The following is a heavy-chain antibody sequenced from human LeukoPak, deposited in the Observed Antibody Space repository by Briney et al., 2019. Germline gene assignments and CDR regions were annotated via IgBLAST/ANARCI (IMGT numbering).Heavy chain of an antibody. V-gene: IGHV4-34*01. Sequence: SETLSLTCAVYGGSFSGYYWSWIRQPPGKGLEWIGEINHSGSTNYNPSLKSRVTMSVDTSKNQFSLKLSSVTAADTAVYYCARDQPAYYYDSSGFDYWGQGTLVTVSS. CDR1: GGSFSGYY. J-gene: IGHJ4*02. CDR2: INHSGST. D-gene: IGHD3-22*01. CDR3: ARDQPAYYYDSSGFDY.